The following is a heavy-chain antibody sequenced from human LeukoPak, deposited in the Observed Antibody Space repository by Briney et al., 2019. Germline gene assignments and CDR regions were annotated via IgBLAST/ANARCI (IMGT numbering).Heavy chain of an antibody. J-gene: IGHJ4*02. CDR3: ASRAQLMDHFFDY. Sequence: GGSLRLSCAASGFTFSSYGMHWVRQAPGKGLEWVSVIYSVGSTYYADSVKGRFTVSRDSSKNTLYLQMNSLRAEDTAIYYCASRAQLMDHFFDYWGQGTLVTVSS. V-gene: IGHV3-66*01. D-gene: IGHD2-2*01. CDR1: GFTFSSYG. CDR2: IYSVGST.